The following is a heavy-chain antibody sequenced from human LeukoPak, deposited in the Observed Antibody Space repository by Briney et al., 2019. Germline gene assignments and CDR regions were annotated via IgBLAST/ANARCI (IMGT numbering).Heavy chain of an antibody. D-gene: IGHD4-17*01. CDR2: IYYSGST. Sequence: KPSETLSLTCTVSGGSISSGDYYWSWIRQPPGKGLGWIGYIYYSGSTYYNPSLKSRVTISVDTSKNQFSLKLSSVTAADTAVYYCARDPGTIHAFDIWGQGTMVTVSS. CDR3: ARDPGTIHAFDI. J-gene: IGHJ3*02. CDR1: GGSISSGDYY. V-gene: IGHV4-30-4*01.